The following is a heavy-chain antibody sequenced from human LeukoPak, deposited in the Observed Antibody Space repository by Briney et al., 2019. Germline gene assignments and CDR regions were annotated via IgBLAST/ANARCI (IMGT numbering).Heavy chain of an antibody. J-gene: IGHJ4*02. CDR2: IRSKANSYAT. Sequence: PGGSLRLSCAASGFTFSDSAMHWVRQASGKGLEWVGRIRSKANSYATAYAASVKGSFTISRDDSKNTAYLQMNSLKTEDTVVYYCTSVYDFWSGRAYWGQGTLVTVSS. V-gene: IGHV3-73*01. CDR3: TSVYDFWSGRAY. D-gene: IGHD3-3*01. CDR1: GFTFSDSA.